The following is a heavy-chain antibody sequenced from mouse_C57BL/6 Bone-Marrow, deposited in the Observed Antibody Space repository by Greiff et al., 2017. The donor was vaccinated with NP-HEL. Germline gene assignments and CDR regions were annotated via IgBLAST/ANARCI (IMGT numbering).Heavy chain of an antibody. CDR3: ARISYGLRRRSLPRFAY. J-gene: IGHJ3*01. V-gene: IGHV1-64*01. CDR1: GYTFTSYW. CDR2: IHPNSGST. Sequence: QVQLQQPGAELVKPGASVKLSCKASGYTFTSYWMHWVKQRPGQGLEWIGMIHPNSGSTNYNEKFKSKATLTVDKSSSTAYMQLSSLTSEDSAVYYCARISYGLRRRSLPRFAYWGQGTLVTVSA. D-gene: IGHD2-2*01.